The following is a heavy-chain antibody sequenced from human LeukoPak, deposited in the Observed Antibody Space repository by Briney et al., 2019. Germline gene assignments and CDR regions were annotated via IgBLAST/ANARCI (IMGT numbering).Heavy chain of an antibody. V-gene: IGHV3-48*03. J-gene: IGHJ6*02. Sequence: GGSLRLSCAASGFTFSSYEMNWVRQAPGKGQEWVSYISSSGSTIYYADSVKGRFTISRDNAKNSLYLQMNSLRAEDTAVYYCARDWITIFPYYGMDVWGQGTTVTVSS. D-gene: IGHD3-3*01. CDR3: ARDWITIFPYYGMDV. CDR1: GFTFSSYE. CDR2: ISSSGSTI.